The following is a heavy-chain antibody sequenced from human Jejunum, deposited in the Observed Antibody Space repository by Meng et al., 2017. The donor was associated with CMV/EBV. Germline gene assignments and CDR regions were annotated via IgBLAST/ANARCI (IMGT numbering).Heavy chain of an antibody. CDR3: ATPVKHYAAWGGYPPFDF. V-gene: IGHV1-69*06. J-gene: IGHJ4*02. CDR2: IISVDGTT. Sequence: FNNYAMSWVRQAPGQGLEWMGGIISVDGTTKYAEKFRDRVTITADKSTTTAYLEMSSLRSDDTALYYCATPVKHYAAWGGYPPFDFWGQGTLVTVSS. D-gene: IGHD5-12*01. CDR1: FNNYA.